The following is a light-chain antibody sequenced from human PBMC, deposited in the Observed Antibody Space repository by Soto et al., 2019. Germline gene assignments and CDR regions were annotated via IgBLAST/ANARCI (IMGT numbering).Light chain of an antibody. CDR3: SSFTSTNTVYV. V-gene: IGLV2-14*01. J-gene: IGLJ1*01. CDR1: TNDVGGYNY. Sequence: QSALTQPASLSGSPGQSITISCTGTTNDVGGYNYVSWYQQHPGKAPKLMIYEVTNRPSGVSNRFSGSKSGNTASLTISGLQAEDEADYFCSSFTSTNTVYVFGSGTKVTVL. CDR2: EVT.